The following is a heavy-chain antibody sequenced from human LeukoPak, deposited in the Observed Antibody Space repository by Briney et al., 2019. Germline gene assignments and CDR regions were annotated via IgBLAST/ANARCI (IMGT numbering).Heavy chain of an antibody. J-gene: IGHJ4*02. CDR1: GYTLTELS. Sequence: GSVKVSCKVSGYTLTELSMHWVRQAPGKGVEWMGGFDPEDGETIYAQKFQGRVTMTEDTSTDTAYMELSSLRSEDTAVYYCATPSGRNYYDSSGYYRFDYWGQGTLVTVSS. CDR3: ATPSGRNYYDSSGYYRFDY. V-gene: IGHV1-24*01. CDR2: FDPEDGET. D-gene: IGHD3-22*01.